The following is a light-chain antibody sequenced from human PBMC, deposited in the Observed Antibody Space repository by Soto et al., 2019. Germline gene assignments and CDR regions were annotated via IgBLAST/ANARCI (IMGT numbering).Light chain of an antibody. J-gene: IGLJ3*02. V-gene: IGLV2-23*01. Sequence: QSALTQPASVSGSPGQSITISCTGTSSDVGSYNLVSWYQQHPGKAPKLMLYEGSERPSGVSNRFSGSKSGNTASLTISGLQAEDEADYYCCSFARSSTWVFGGGTKLTVI. CDR2: EGS. CDR1: SSDVGSYNL. CDR3: CSFARSSTWV.